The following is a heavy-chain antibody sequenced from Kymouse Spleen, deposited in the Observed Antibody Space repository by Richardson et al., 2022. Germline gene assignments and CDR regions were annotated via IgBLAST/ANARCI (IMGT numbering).Heavy chain of an antibody. CDR3: ARQKDYSNYGGYFDY. CDR2: IYYSGST. J-gene: IGHJ4*02. D-gene: IGHD4-11,IGHD4-11*01. Sequence: QLQLQESGPGLVKPSETLSLTCTVSGGSISSSSYYWGWIRQPPGKGLEWIGSIYYSGSTYYNPSLKSRVTISVDTSKNQFSLKLSSVTAADTAVYYCARQKDYSNYGGYFDYWGQGTLVTVSS. CDR1: GGSISSSSYY. V-gene: IGHV4-39*01.